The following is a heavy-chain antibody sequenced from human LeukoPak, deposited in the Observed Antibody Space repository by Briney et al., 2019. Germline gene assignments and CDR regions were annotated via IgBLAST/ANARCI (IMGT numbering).Heavy chain of an antibody. V-gene: IGHV1-24*01. Sequence: ASLKVSCKVSGYTLTELSMHCVRQAPGKGLEWMGGFDPEDGETIYAQKFQGRVTMTEDTSTDTAYMELSSLRSEDTAVYYCATEQAAANDAFDIWGQGTMVTVSS. CDR3: ATEQAAANDAFDI. CDR2: FDPEDGET. CDR1: GYTLTELS. D-gene: IGHD6-13*01. J-gene: IGHJ3*02.